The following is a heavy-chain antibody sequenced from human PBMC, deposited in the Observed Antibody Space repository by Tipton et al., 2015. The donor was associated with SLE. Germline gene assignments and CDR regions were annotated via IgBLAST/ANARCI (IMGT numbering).Heavy chain of an antibody. V-gene: IGHV3-21*01. CDR1: GFTFSSYS. CDR2: ISSSSSYI. J-gene: IGHJ4*01. D-gene: IGHD6-6*01. Sequence: SLRLSCAASGFTFSSYSMNWVRQAPGKGLEWVSSISSSSSYIYYADSVKGRFTISRDNAKNSLYLQMNSLRAEDTAVYYCARVGCSAYCFDYWGQGSLVSVSS. CDR3: ARVGCSAYCFDY.